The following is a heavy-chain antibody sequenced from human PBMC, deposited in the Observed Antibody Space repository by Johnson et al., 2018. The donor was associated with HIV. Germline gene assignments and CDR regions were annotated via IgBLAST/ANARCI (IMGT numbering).Heavy chain of an antibody. CDR1: GFTFSSHG. V-gene: IGHV3-30*02. Sequence: VQLVESGGGVVQPGGSLRLSCAASGFTFSSHGMHWVRQAPGKGLDWVSFIRYDGSTKYYADSVKARFTISRDNAKNSLYLQMNSLRAEDTAVYYCARDLRGAFDIWGQGTMVTVSS. D-gene: IGHD4-17*01. CDR3: ARDLRGAFDI. CDR2: IRYDGSTK. J-gene: IGHJ3*02.